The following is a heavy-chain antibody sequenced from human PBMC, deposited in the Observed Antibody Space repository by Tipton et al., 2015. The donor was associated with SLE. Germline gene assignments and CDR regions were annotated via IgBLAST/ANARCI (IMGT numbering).Heavy chain of an antibody. CDR3: ARKQFFFDL. D-gene: IGHD6-19*01. Sequence: TLSLTCTVSGGSISSYYWSWIRQPPGKGLEWIGYIYYSGSTNYNPSLKSRVTISVDTSKNQFSLKLSSVTAADTAVYYCARKQFFFDLWGRGTLVTVSS. CDR1: GGSISSYY. V-gene: IGHV4-59*12. J-gene: IGHJ2*01. CDR2: IYYSGST.